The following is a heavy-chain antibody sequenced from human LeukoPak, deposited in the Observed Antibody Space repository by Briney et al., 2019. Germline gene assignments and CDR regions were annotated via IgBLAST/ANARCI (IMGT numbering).Heavy chain of an antibody. J-gene: IGHJ3*02. CDR3: ARHRGYDRSGYYYVDAFDI. CDR2: IYTSGST. Sequence: PSETLSLTCTVSGGSISSYYWSWIRQPPGKGLEWIGYIYTSGSTNYNPSLKSRVTVSVDTSKNQFSLRLSSVTAADTAVYYCARHRGYDRSGYYYVDAFDIWGQGTMVTVSS. CDR1: GGSISSYY. D-gene: IGHD3-22*01. V-gene: IGHV4-4*09.